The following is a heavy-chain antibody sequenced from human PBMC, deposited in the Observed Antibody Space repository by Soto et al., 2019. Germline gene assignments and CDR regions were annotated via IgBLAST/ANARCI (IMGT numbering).Heavy chain of an antibody. J-gene: IGHJ6*03. CDR2: ISSSGSTI. CDR1: GFTFSDYY. Sequence: GGSLRLSCAASGFTFSDYYMSWIRQAPGKGLEWVSYISSSGSTIYYADSVKGRFTISRDNAKNSLYLQMNSLRAEDTAVYYCASVEDYYYYYMDVWGKGTTVTVSS. V-gene: IGHV3-11*01. CDR3: ASVEDYYYYYMDV.